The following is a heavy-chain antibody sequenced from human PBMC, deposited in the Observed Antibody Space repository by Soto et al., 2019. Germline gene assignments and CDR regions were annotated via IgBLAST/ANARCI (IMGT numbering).Heavy chain of an antibody. CDR3: ARADDLSDRFDD. CDR2: IYYSGST. D-gene: IGHD2-21*02. J-gene: IGHJ4*02. Sequence: PSETLSLTCTVSGGSISSGDFYWSWIRQPPGKGLELIGNIYYSGSTYYNPSLRSRAIMSVDTSQKQFSLKLSSLTAADTAVYFCARADDLSDRFDDWGQGALVTVYS. V-gene: IGHV4-30-4*01. CDR1: GGSISSGDFY.